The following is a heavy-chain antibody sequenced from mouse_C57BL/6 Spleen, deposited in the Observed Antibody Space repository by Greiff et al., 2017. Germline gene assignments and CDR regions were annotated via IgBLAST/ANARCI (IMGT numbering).Heavy chain of an antibody. CDR3: ARYTTTVVDYYAMDY. CDR2: IYPGSGST. CDR1: GYTFTSYW. Sequence: VQLQQPGAELVKPGASVKMSCKASGYTFTSYWITWVKQRPGQGLEWIGDIYPGSGSTNYNEKFKSKATLTVDTSSSTAYMQLSSLTSEDSAVYYCARYTTTVVDYYAMDYWGQGTSVTVSS. D-gene: IGHD1-1*01. V-gene: IGHV1-55*01. J-gene: IGHJ4*01.